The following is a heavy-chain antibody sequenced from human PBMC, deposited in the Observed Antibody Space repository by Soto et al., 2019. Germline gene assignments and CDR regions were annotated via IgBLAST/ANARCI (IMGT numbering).Heavy chain of an antibody. J-gene: IGHJ4*02. V-gene: IGHV1-46*01. CDR3: ARGGHVVVVTAALDY. Sequence: QVQLMQSGAEVKKPGASVKVSCKASGDTFTEYYIHWVRQAPGQGLEWMGTVNPSGGHTTYAQHFLCRVTMTRDTATSTIYMELTSLTSEDTAVYYWARGGHVVVVTAALDYWGQGTLVTVSS. CDR2: VNPSGGHT. CDR1: GDTFTEYY. D-gene: IGHD2-21*02.